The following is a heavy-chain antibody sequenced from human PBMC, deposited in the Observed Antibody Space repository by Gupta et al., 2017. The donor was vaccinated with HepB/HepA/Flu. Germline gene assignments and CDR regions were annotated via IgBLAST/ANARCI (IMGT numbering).Heavy chain of an antibody. CDR2: IRWNSGSI. Sequence: EVQLVESGGGLVQPGRSLRLSCAASGFTFDDYAMPWVRQTPGKGLEWVSGIRWNSGSIGYADPVKGRFTISRDNAKNSLYLQMNSLRPEDMALYYCAKGSESGSHFVGSVFDIWGQGTMVTVSS. V-gene: IGHV3-9*03. D-gene: IGHD1-26*01. CDR3: AKGSESGSHFVGSVFDI. CDR1: GFTFDDYA. J-gene: IGHJ3*02.